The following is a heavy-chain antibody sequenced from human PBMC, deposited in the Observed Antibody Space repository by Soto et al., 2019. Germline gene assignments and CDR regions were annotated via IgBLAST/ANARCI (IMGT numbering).Heavy chain of an antibody. V-gene: IGHV5-51*01. CDR3: ARKYYYGAGTLDY. D-gene: IGHD3-10*01. J-gene: IGHJ4*02. CDR1: GYTFTNYW. CDR2: SYPGDSET. Sequence: GESLKISCKGSGYTFTNYWIGWVRQMPGKGLEWMGISYPGDSETRYSPSFQGQVTMSADKSISTAYLQWSSLKASDSAMYYCARKYYYGAGTLDYWGQGTLVTVSS.